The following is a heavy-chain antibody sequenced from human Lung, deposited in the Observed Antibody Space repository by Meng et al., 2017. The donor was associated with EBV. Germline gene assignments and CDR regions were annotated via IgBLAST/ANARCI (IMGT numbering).Heavy chain of an antibody. V-gene: IGHV6-1*01. Sequence: QVQLQQSGPGLVMPSQTLSRTCAISGDSVSSTSVTWNWIRQSPSGGLEWLGRTYYRSKWYTDYALSLKSRVTINADTSKNHFSLQLNSVTPEDTAVYYCARDERSWYYFDYWGQGTLVTVSS. J-gene: IGHJ4*02. CDR1: GDSVSSTSVT. D-gene: IGHD6-13*01. CDR2: TYYRSKWYT. CDR3: ARDERSWYYFDY.